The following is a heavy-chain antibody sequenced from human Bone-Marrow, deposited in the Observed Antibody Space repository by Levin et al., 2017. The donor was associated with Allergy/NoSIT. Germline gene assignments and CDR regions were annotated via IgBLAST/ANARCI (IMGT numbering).Heavy chain of an antibody. CDR1: GFTFNTHA. Sequence: QRGESLKISCAASGFTFNTHAVIWVRQAPGKGLQWVASISGSGYNIQYADSVKGRFTISRDNSKNTLYLQMIALRGEDTAFYYCARCVVYSNGWCNWIDPWGQGTLVTVSS. D-gene: IGHD6-13*01. V-gene: IGHV3-23*01. CDR2: ISGSGYNI. CDR3: ARCVVYSNGWCNWIDP. J-gene: IGHJ5*02.